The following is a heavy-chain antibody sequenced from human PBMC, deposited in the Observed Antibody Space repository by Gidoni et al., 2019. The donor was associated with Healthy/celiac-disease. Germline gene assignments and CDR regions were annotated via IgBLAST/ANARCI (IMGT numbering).Heavy chain of an antibody. CDR3: ARDGDSSSVGYYYGMDV. V-gene: IGHV3-30-3*01. CDR2: ISYDGSNK. D-gene: IGHD6-6*01. CDR1: GFTFSSYA. Sequence: QVQLVESGGGVVQHGRSLRLSCAASGFTFSSYAMHWVRQAPGKGLELVAVISYDGSNKYYADSVKGRFTISRDNSKNTLYLQMNSLRAEDTAVYYCARDGDSSSVGYYYGMDVWGQGTTVTVSS. J-gene: IGHJ6*02.